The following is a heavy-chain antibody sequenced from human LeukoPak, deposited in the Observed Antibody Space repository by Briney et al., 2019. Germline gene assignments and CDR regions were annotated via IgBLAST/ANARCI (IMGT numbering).Heavy chain of an antibody. D-gene: IGHD1-14*01. CDR2: IYYSGST. J-gene: IGHJ4*02. Sequence: SETLSLTCTVSGGSISSSSYYWGWIRQPPGKGLEWIGSIYYSGSTYYNPSLKSRVTISVDTSKNQFSLKLSSVTAADTAVYYCAYNRNFALDNWGQGTLVTVSS. V-gene: IGHV4-39*07. CDR1: GGSISSSSYY. CDR3: AYNRNFALDN.